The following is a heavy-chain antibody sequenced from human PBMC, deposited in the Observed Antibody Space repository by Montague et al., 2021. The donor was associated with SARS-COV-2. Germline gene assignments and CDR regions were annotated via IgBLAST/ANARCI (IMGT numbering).Heavy chain of an antibody. CDR3: ARHRANAGSLDI. Sequence: SETLSLTCTVSGGSITVSRYDWGWIRQPPGKGLEWIGSVHYTGTTSYNASLKSRLTISVDTSENQFSLKMTSVTASDTAVYYCARHRANAGSLDIWGQGTMVTVSS. CDR1: GGSITVSRYD. V-gene: IGHV4-39*01. D-gene: IGHD1-1*01. J-gene: IGHJ3*02. CDR2: VHYTGTT.